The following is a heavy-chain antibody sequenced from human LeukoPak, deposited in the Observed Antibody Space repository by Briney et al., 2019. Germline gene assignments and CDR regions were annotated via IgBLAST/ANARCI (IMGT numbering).Heavy chain of an antibody. V-gene: IGHV3-48*03. D-gene: IGHD6-19*01. CDR2: ISSSGSTI. CDR1: GFTFSSYE. Sequence: GGSLRLSCAASGFTFSSYEMNWVRQAPGKGLEWVSYISSSGSTIYYADSVKGRFTISRDNAKNSLYLQMNSLRAEDTAVYYCARDKARSSGWSGDWFDPWGQGTLVTVSS. J-gene: IGHJ5*02. CDR3: ARDKARSSGWSGDWFDP.